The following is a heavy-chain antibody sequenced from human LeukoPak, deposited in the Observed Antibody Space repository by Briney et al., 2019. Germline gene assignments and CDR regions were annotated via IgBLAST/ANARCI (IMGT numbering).Heavy chain of an antibody. V-gene: IGHV3-48*01. D-gene: IGHD6-19*01. CDR1: GFNFNIYN. J-gene: IGHJ4*02. CDR3: ARGLQWGFDW. CDR2: ITGSSATI. Sequence: VQSGGSLRLSCAASGFNFNIYNMNWVRQAPGKGLEWISYITGSSATIYCGDSVKGRFTISRDNAKNSLYLQMNSLRAEDTAVYYCARGLQWGFDWWGQGTLVTVSS.